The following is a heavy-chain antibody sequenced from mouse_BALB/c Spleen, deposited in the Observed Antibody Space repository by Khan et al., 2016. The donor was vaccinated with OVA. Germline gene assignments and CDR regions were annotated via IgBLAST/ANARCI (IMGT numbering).Heavy chain of an antibody. D-gene: IGHD2-1*01. Sequence: EVQLQESGPDLVKPSQSLSLTCTVTDYSITSGYSWHWIRQFPGNKLEWMGYIYHSGTINYNPSLKSRFSITRDTSKNLFFLQLNSVTTEDTATYYCARDGNYMDYWGQGTSVTVSS. CDR3: ARDGNYMDY. CDR1: DYSITSGYS. J-gene: IGHJ4*01. CDR2: IYHSGTI. V-gene: IGHV3-1*02.